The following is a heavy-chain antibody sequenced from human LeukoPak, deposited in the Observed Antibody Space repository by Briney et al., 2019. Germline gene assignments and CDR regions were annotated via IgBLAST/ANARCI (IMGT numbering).Heavy chain of an antibody. CDR3: TRALWSYFDY. D-gene: IGHD3-10*01. CDR2: IRSKAYGGTT. CDR1: GFTFSSYA. Sequence: GGSLRLSCAASGFTFSSYAMTWVRQAPGKGLEWVGFIRSKAYGGTTEYAASVKGRFTISRDDSKSIAYLQMNSLKTEDTAVYYCTRALWSYFDYWGQGTLVTVSS. J-gene: IGHJ4*02. V-gene: IGHV3-49*04.